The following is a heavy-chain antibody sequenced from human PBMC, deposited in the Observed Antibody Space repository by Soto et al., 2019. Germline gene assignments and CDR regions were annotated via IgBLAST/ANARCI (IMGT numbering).Heavy chain of an antibody. D-gene: IGHD3-3*01. J-gene: IGHJ5*02. CDR1: GGSISSSSYY. Sequence: SETLSLTCAVSGGSISSSSYYWGWIRQPPGKGLEWIGSIYYSGSTYYNPSLKSRVTISVDTSKNQFSLKLSSVTAADTAVYYCERVKAISNWFDPRGQGTLVTVSS. CDR3: ERVKAISNWFDP. CDR2: IYYSGST. V-gene: IGHV4-39*01.